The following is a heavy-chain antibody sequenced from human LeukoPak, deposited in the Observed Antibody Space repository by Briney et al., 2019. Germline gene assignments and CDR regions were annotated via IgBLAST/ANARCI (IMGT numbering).Heavy chain of an antibody. CDR2: INPNSGGT. CDR3: ADAFDI. J-gene: IGHJ3*02. CDR1: GYTFTGYY. Sequence: ASVKVSCKASGYTFTGYYMHWVRQAPGQGLEWMGCINPNSGGTNCAQNFQGRVTMTRDTSISTAYMELRSLRSDDTAVYYCADAFDIWGQGTMVTVSS. V-gene: IGHV1-2*02.